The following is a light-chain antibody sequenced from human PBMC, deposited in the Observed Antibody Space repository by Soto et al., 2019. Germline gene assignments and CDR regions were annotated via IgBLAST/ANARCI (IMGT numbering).Light chain of an antibody. CDR2: GGT. V-gene: IGLV2-23*01. Sequence: QSVLTQPASVSGSPGQSITISCTGTSSDVGSYNLVSWYQQHPGEAPKLMIYGGTNRPSGVSNRFSGSKSGNTASLTISGLQAEDEADYYCCSYAGITTYHVFGTGTKLTVL. J-gene: IGLJ1*01. CDR1: SSDVGSYNL. CDR3: CSYAGITTYHV.